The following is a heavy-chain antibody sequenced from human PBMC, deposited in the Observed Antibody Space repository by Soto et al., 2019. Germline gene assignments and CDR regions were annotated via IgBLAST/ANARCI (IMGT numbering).Heavy chain of an antibody. CDR3: ARHLSTTVAPLPFDC. J-gene: IGHJ4*02. V-gene: IGHV4-30-4*01. CDR2: IYYSGST. D-gene: IGHD1-1*01. CDR1: CGSISSGDYY. Sequence: SETLSLTCTVSCGSISSGDYYWGWVRQPPGKGLGWIGYIYYSGSTYYNPSLKSRVTISVDTSKNQFSLKLSSVTAADTAVYYCARHLSTTVAPLPFDCWGQGTLVTVS.